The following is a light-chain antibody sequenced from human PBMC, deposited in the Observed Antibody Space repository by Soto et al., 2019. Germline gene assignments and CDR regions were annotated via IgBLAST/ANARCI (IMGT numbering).Light chain of an antibody. Sequence: QSVLTQPASMSGSPGQSITISCTETSSDVENYDLVSWYQQHPGKAPKLMIYEVNKRPSGVSNRFSGSKSGDTASLTISGLQAEDEADYYCCSYAGTSTWVFGGGTKLTVL. CDR2: EVN. J-gene: IGLJ3*02. V-gene: IGLV2-23*02. CDR3: CSYAGTSTWV. CDR1: SSDVENYDL.